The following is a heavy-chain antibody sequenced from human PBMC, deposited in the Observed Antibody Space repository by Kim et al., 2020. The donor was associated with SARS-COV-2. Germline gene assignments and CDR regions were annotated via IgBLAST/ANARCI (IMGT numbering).Heavy chain of an antibody. CDR3: ARIPPLYYYGSGGDV. CDR1: GGSFSGYY. D-gene: IGHD3-10*01. CDR2: INHSGST. Sequence: SETLSLTCAVYGGSFSGYYWSWIRQPPGKGLEWIGEINHSGSTNYNPSLKSRVTISVDTSKNQFSLKLSSVTAADTAVYYCARIPPLYYYGSGGDVWGQGTTVTVSS. V-gene: IGHV4-34*01. J-gene: IGHJ6*02.